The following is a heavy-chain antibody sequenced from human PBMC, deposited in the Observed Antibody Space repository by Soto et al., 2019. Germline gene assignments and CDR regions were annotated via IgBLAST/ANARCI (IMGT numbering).Heavy chain of an antibody. J-gene: IGHJ6*02. Sequence: PSETLSLTCAVYGGSFSGYYWSWIRQPPGKGLEWIGEINHSGSTNYNPSLKSRVTISVDTSKNQFSLKLSSVTAADTAVYFCVREDDGGYRDYYGLDVWGQGTTVTVSS. V-gene: IGHV4-34*01. CDR1: GGSFSGYY. CDR2: INHSGST. D-gene: IGHD4-17*01. CDR3: VREDDGGYRDYYGLDV.